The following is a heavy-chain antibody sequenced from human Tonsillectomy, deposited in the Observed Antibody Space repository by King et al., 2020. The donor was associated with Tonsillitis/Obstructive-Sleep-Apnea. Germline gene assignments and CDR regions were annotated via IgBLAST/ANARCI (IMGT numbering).Heavy chain of an antibody. V-gene: IGHV4-34*01. J-gene: IGHJ6*02. CDR3: ARGSYNYNAMDV. CDR2: INDSGGT. Sequence: VQLPQWGAGLLKPSETLSLTCAVYGGSFSGHYWSWIRQPPGKGLEWIGEINDSGGTNYNPSLKSRVSISVDTSKNQFSLNLSSATAADTAVCYWARGSYNYNAMDVWGQGTTVTVSS. CDR1: GGSFSGHY.